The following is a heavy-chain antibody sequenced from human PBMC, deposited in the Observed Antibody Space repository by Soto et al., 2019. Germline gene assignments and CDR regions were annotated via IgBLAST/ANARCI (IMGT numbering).Heavy chain of an antibody. CDR1: GFTFSSYS. V-gene: IGHV3-48*01. CDR3: ARDAGIALTGNYYGMDV. CDR2: ISSSSSTI. J-gene: IGHJ6*02. Sequence: GGSLRLSCAASGFTFSSYSMNWVRQAPGKGLEWVSYISSSSSTIYYADSVKGRFTISRGNAKNSLYLQMNSLRAEDTAVYYCARDAGIALTGNYYGMDVWGQGTTVTVSS. D-gene: IGHD6-13*01.